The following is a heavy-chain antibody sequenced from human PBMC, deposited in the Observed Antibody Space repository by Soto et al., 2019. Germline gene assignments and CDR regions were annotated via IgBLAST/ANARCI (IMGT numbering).Heavy chain of an antibody. J-gene: IGHJ4*02. V-gene: IGHV3-11*01. CDR2: ISSSGSTI. CDR3: ARTPRDGYNRPFFDY. D-gene: IGHD5-12*01. CDR1: GFTFSDYY. Sequence: GSLRLSCAASGFTFSDYYMSWIRQAPGKGLEWVSYISSSGSTIYYADSVKGRFTISRDNAKNSLYLQMNSLRAEDTAVYYCARTPRDGYNRPFFDYWGQGTLVTSPQ.